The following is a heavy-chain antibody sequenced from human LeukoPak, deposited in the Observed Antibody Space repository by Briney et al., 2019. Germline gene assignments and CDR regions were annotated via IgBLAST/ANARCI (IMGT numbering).Heavy chain of an antibody. D-gene: IGHD3-10*01. CDR2: IYYSGST. V-gene: IGHV4-59*01. CDR3: AREHRGVIGYFDY. Sequence: RSSETLSLTCTASGGSISSYYWSWIRQPPGKGLEWIGYIYYSGSTNYNPSLKSRVTISVDTSKNRFSLKLSSVTAADTAVYYCAREHRGVIGYFDYWGQGTLVTVSS. CDR1: GGSISSYY. J-gene: IGHJ4*02.